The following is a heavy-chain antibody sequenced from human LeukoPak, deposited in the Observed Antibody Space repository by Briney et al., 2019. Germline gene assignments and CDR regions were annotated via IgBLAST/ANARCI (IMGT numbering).Heavy chain of an antibody. V-gene: IGHV4-34*01. CDR2: INHSGST. Sequence: SETLSLTCAVYGGSFSGYYWSWIRQPPGKGLEWIGEINHSGSTNYNPSLKSRVTISVDTSKNQFSLKLSSVTAADTAVYYCARAAEYYDFWSGYNDYWGQGTLVTVSS. J-gene: IGHJ4*02. D-gene: IGHD3-3*01. CDR3: ARAAEYYDFWSGYNDY. CDR1: GGSFSGYY.